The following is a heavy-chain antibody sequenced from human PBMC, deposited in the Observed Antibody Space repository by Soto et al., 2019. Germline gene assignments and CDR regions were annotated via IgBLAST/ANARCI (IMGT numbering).Heavy chain of an antibody. D-gene: IGHD3-3*01. CDR3: AKSGNTIFGLVHYYYYYMDV. CDR1: GFTFSSYA. Sequence: EVQLLESGGGLVQPGGSLRLSCAASGFTFSSYAINWVRQAPGKGLEWVSAISGSGGSTYYADSVKGRFTISRDNSKNTVSLQMNSLRAEDTAVYYCAKSGNTIFGLVHYYYYYMDVWGKGTTVTVSS. CDR2: ISGSGGST. V-gene: IGHV3-23*01. J-gene: IGHJ6*03.